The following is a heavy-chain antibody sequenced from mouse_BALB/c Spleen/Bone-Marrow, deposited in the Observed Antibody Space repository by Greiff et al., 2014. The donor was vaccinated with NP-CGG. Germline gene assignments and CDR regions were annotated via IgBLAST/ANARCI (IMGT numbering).Heavy chain of an antibody. D-gene: IGHD2-3*01. J-gene: IGHJ3*01. CDR1: GFDLSGYW. V-gene: IGHV4-1*02. CDR3: ARNGYYGWITY. Sequence: EVKLVESGGGLVQPGGSLKLSCAASGFDLSGYWMTWVRQAPGKGLEWIGEINPDSRTINYKPSLKEKFIMSRDNAKNTLYLQMSKVRSEDTALYYCARNGYYGWITYWGQGTLVTVSA. CDR2: INPDSRTI.